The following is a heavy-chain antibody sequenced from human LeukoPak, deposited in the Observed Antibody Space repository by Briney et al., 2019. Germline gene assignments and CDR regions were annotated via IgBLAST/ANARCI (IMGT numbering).Heavy chain of an antibody. CDR3: ARYFLGYCSSTSCFNWFDP. V-gene: IGHV1-2*02. CDR2: INPNSGGT. J-gene: IGHJ5*02. Sequence: GASVTVSCKASGYTFTGYYMHWVRQAPGQGLEWMGWINPNSGGTNYAQKFQGRVTMTRDTSISTAYMELSRLRSDDTAVYYCARYFLGYCSSTSCFNWFDPWGQGTLVTVSS. CDR1: GYTFTGYY. D-gene: IGHD2-2*01.